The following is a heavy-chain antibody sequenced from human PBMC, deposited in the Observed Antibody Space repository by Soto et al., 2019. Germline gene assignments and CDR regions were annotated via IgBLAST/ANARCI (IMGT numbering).Heavy chain of an antibody. Sequence: SETLSLTCTVSGGSISTYFWSWIRQPAGGGLEWIGRIYTTGSTNYNPSLKSRVTMSLDTSRNQFSLRLNSVTAADTAVYYCARSGYGSSDFDHWGQGTLVTVSS. V-gene: IGHV4-4*07. CDR3: ARSGYGSSDFDH. J-gene: IGHJ4*01. D-gene: IGHD6-13*01. CDR1: GGSISTYF. CDR2: IYTTGST.